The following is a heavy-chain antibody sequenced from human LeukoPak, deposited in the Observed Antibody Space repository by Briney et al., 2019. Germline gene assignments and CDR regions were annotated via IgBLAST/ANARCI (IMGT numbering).Heavy chain of an antibody. J-gene: IGHJ4*02. CDR2: ISSSSSYI. CDR1: GFTFSSYS. CDR3: ARDGDSSGPLAVFDY. V-gene: IGHV3-21*01. Sequence: PGGSLRLSCAASGFTFSSYSMNWVRQAPGKGLEWVSSISSSSSYIYYADSVKGRFTISRDNAKNSLYLQMNSLRAEDTAVYYCARDGDSSGPLAVFDYWGQGTLVTVSS. D-gene: IGHD3-22*01.